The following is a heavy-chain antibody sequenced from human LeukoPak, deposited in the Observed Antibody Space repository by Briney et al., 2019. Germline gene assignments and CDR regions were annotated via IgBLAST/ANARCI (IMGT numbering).Heavy chain of an antibody. CDR1: GFTFSDYY. D-gene: IGHD5-18*01. Sequence: GGSLRLSCAASGFTFSDYYMSWIRQAPGKGLEWVSYISSSGSTIYYADSVKGRFTISRDNAKNSLYLQMNSLRAEDTAVYYCAKDMELWPPYFDYWGQGTLVTVSS. J-gene: IGHJ4*02. CDR2: ISSSGSTI. V-gene: IGHV3-11*01. CDR3: AKDMELWPPYFDY.